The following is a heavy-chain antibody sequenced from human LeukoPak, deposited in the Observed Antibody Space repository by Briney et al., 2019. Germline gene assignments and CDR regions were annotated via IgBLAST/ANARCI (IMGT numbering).Heavy chain of an antibody. V-gene: IGHV4-59*01. CDR3: ARGLDDYVWGSYRSYYYYGMDV. CDR2: IYCSGST. D-gene: IGHD3-16*02. CDR1: GGSISSYY. Sequence: SETLSLTCTVSGGSISSYYWSWIRQPPGKGLEWIGYIYCSGSTNYNPSLKSRVTISVDTSKNQFSLKLSSVTVADTAVYYCARGLDDYVWGSYRSYYYYGMDVWGQGTTVTVSS. J-gene: IGHJ6*02.